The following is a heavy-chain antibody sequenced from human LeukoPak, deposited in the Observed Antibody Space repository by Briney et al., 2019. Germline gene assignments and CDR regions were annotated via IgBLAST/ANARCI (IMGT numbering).Heavy chain of an antibody. CDR3: AKSPMTLGSPFDY. J-gene: IGHJ4*02. CDR2: IKQDGSEK. CDR1: GFTFSSYW. Sequence: GGSLRLSCAASGFTFSSYWMSWVRQAPGKGLEWVANIKQDGSEKYYVDSVKGRFTISRDNAKNSLYLQMNSLRAEDTAVYYCAKSPMTLGSPFDYWGQGTLVTVSS. V-gene: IGHV3-7*03. D-gene: IGHD3-3*02.